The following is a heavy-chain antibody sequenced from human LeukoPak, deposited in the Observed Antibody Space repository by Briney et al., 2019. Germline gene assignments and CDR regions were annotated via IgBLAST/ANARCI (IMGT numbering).Heavy chain of an antibody. CDR1: GFTFSSYG. V-gene: IGHV3-7*01. CDR3: ARPNPAFGY. Sequence: GGSLRLSCAASGFTFSSYGMHWVRQAPGKGLEWVANIKQDGSEKYYVDSVKGRFTISRDNAKNSLYLQMNSLRAEDTAVYYCARPNPAFGYWGQGTLVTVSS. D-gene: IGHD1-14*01. J-gene: IGHJ4*02. CDR2: IKQDGSEK.